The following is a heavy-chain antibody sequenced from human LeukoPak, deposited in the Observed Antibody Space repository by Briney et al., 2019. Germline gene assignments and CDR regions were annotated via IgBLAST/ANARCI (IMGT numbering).Heavy chain of an antibody. CDR2: ISGSGDIT. J-gene: IGHJ4*02. V-gene: IGHV3-23*01. D-gene: IGHD1-26*01. Sequence: GGSLRLSCAASGFTFRSYAMSWVRQAPGKGPEWVSDISGSGDITYNADSVKGRFTISRDNSKSTLYLQMNSLRAEDTAVYYCARDSELLTHDYWGQGTLVTVSS. CDR1: GFTFRSYA. CDR3: ARDSELLTHDY.